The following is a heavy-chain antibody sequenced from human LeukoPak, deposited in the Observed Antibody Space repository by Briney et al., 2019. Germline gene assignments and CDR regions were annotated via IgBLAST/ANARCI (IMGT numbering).Heavy chain of an antibody. CDR3: AKDMYSSSWTVPMIDY. V-gene: IGHV3-9*01. J-gene: IGHJ4*02. CDR1: GFTFDDYA. Sequence: GGSLRLSCAASGFTFDDYAMHWVRHAPGKGLEWVSGISWNSGSIGYADSVKGRFTISRDNAKNSLYLQMNSLRAEDTALYYCAKDMYSSSWTVPMIDYWGQGTLVTVSS. D-gene: IGHD6-13*01. CDR2: ISWNSGSI.